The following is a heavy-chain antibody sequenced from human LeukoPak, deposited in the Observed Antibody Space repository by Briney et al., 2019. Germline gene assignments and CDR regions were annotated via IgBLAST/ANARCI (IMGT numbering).Heavy chain of an antibody. CDR3: AKVRVYGSGAFDY. Sequence: AGGSLRLSCAASGFTFSNYAMNWVRQAPGEGLEWVSTVSASGGSTYYADSVKGRFTISRDNSKNTLYLQMNSLRAEDTAVYYCAKVRVYGSGAFDYWGQGTLVTVSS. CDR2: VSASGGST. J-gene: IGHJ4*02. D-gene: IGHD3-10*01. CDR1: GFTFSNYA. V-gene: IGHV3-23*01.